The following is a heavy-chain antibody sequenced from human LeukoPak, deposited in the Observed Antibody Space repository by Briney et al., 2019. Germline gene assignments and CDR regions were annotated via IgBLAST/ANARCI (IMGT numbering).Heavy chain of an antibody. CDR1: GDSISSGTYY. J-gene: IGHJ5*02. D-gene: IGHD5-12*01. CDR3: AREAPGVVRGYSGPLTVGPKKKAWFDP. CDR2: VYYSGST. V-gene: IGHV4-39*07. Sequence: SETLSLTCTVSGDSISSGTYYWGYIRQPPQKGLEWIGSVYYSGSTYYNPSLKSRVTISVDTSRNQFSLKLSSVTAADTAVYYCAREAPGVVRGYSGPLTVGPKKKAWFDPWGQGTLVTVSS.